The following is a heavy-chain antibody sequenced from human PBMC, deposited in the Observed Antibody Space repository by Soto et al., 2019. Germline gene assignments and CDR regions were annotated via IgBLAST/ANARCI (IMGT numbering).Heavy chain of an antibody. D-gene: IGHD6-19*01. CDR2: IYWDDDK. J-gene: IGHJ4*02. Sequence: QITLKESGPTLVKPTQTLTLTCTFSGFSLSSTRMAVGWIRQPPGKALEWLALIYWDDDKRYSPFLKSRLTTTTDTSKNQVVLTMSHMDPVDTARYYCAHIVVAGLGYYFDYWGQGTLVTVSS. V-gene: IGHV2-5*02. CDR1: GFSLSSTRMA. CDR3: AHIVVAGLGYYFDY.